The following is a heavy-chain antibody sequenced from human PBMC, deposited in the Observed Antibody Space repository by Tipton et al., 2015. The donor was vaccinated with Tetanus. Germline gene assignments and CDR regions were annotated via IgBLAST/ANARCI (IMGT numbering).Heavy chain of an antibody. Sequence: SLRLSCAASGFTFADYAMSWFRQAPGKGLEWVGFIRSKAYGETTEYAASVKGRFTMSRDDSKNIAYLQMNTLKTEDTAVYYCSRDPNVDVGVAEPDDAFDIWGQGTMVTVSS. CDR1: GFTFADYA. J-gene: IGHJ3*02. CDR2: IRSKAYGETT. V-gene: IGHV3-49*03. D-gene: IGHD3-3*01. CDR3: SRDPNVDVGVAEPDDAFDI.